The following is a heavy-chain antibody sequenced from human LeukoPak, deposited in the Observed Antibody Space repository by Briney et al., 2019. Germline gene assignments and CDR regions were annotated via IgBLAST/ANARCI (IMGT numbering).Heavy chain of an antibody. J-gene: IGHJ4*02. CDR3: ARVAYCSGGSCYHLDY. Sequence: ASVKVSCKASGYTFTSYYMHWVRQAPGQGLEWMGIINPSGGSTSYAQKFQGRVTMTRDMSTSTVYMELSSLRSEDTAVYYCARVAYCSGGSCYHLDYWGRGTLVTVSS. CDR1: GYTFTSYY. V-gene: IGHV1-46*01. CDR2: INPSGGST. D-gene: IGHD2-15*01.